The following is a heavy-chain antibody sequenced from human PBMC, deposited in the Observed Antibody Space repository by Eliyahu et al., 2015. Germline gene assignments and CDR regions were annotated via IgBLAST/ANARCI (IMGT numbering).Heavy chain of an antibody. V-gene: IGHV5-51*01. CDR2: IYPGDSDT. CDR1: GYSFTSYW. CDR3: ARPRPDLRDLDAFDI. J-gene: IGHJ3*02. Sequence: EVQLVQSGAEVKKPGESLKISCKGSGYSFTSYWIGWVRQMPGKGLEWMGIIYPGDSDTRYSPSFQGQVTISADKSISTAYLQWSSLKASDTAMYYCARPRPDLRDLDAFDIWGQGTMVTVSS. D-gene: IGHD1-14*01.